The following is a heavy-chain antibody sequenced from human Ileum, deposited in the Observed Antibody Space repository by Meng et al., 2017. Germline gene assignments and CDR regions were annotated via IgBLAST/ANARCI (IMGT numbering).Heavy chain of an antibody. CDR2: IHHSGST. V-gene: IGHV4-4*02. CDR3: AREWSGSYRHFDY. CDR1: GGSISTMAW. D-gene: IGHD1-26*01. J-gene: IGHJ4*02. Sequence: VHLLEPGPALLMPSGAGSLSCAVSGGSISTMAWWSWVRQPPGKGLEWIGEIHHSGSTNYKPSLKSRVTISVDKPKNQFSLKLNSVTAADTAVYYCAREWSGSYRHFDYWGQGTLVTVSS.